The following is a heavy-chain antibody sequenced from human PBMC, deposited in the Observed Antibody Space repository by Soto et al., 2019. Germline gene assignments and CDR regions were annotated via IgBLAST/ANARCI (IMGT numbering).Heavy chain of an antibody. D-gene: IGHD3-3*01. J-gene: IGHJ6*02. CDR3: ARDRRITIFGVVIITPKAPSYYYGMDV. CDR1: DGSISSSNW. CDR2: IYHSGST. V-gene: IGHV4-4*02. Sequence: SETLSLTCAVSDGSISSSNWWSWVRQPPGKGLEWIGEIYHSGSTNYNPSLKSRVTISVDKSKNQFSLKLSSVTAADTAVYYCARDRRITIFGVVIITPKAPSYYYGMDVWGQGTTVTVSS.